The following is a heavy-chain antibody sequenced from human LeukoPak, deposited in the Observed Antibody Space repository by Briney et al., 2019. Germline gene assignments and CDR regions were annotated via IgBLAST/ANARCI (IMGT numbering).Heavy chain of an antibody. V-gene: IGHV3-21*01. CDR1: GFTFSSYS. CDR3: ARAVRRDGYNGCYFDY. CDR2: ISSSSSYI. J-gene: IGHJ4*02. Sequence: GGSLRLSCAASGFTFSSYSMNWVRQAPGKGLEWVSSISSSSSYIYYADSVKGRFTISRDNAKNSLYLQMNSLRAEDTAVYYCARAVRRDGYNGCYFDYWGQGTLVTVSS. D-gene: IGHD5-24*01.